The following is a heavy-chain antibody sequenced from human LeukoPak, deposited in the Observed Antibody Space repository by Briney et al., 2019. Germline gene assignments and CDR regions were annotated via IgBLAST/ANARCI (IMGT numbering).Heavy chain of an antibody. Sequence: ASVKVSCKASGYTFTSHYMHWVRQAPGQGLEWMGIINPSGGSTSYAQKFQGRVTMTRDMSTSTVYMELSSLRSEDTAVYYCARADYSHYMDVWGKGTTVTVSS. CDR2: INPSGGST. CDR1: GYTFTSHY. D-gene: IGHD2-21*01. CDR3: ARADYSHYMDV. V-gene: IGHV1-46*01. J-gene: IGHJ6*03.